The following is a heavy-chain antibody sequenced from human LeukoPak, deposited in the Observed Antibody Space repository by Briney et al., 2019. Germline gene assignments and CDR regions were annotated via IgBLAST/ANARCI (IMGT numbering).Heavy chain of an antibody. Sequence: ASVKVSCKASGGTFSSYATSWVRQAPGQGLEWMGGIIPIFGTANYAQKFQGRVTITADKSTSTAYMELSSLRSEDTAVYYCARDRYYYGSGSLMDVWGKGTTVTVSS. V-gene: IGHV1-69*06. D-gene: IGHD3-10*01. J-gene: IGHJ6*04. CDR2: IIPIFGTA. CDR1: GGTFSSYA. CDR3: ARDRYYYGSGSLMDV.